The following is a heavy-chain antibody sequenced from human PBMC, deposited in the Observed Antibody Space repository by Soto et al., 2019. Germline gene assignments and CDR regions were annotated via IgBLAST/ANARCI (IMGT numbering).Heavy chain of an antibody. V-gene: IGHV4-30-2*01. J-gene: IGHJ6*02. Sequence: LSLTCAVSGGSISSGGYSWSWIRQPPGKGLEWIGYIYHSGSTYYNPSLKSRVTISVDRSKNQFSLKLSSVTAADTAVYYCARAGWLYGMDVWGQGTTVTVSS. CDR1: GGSISSGGYS. D-gene: IGHD5-12*01. CDR3: ARAGWLYGMDV. CDR2: IYHSGST.